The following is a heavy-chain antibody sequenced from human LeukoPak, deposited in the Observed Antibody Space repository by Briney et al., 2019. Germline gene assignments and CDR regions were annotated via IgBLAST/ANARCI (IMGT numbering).Heavy chain of an antibody. D-gene: IGHD1-26*01. CDR3: AREPLYSGTYGYFDF. CDR2: VYYSGRT. CDR1: GYSMNSHY. J-gene: IGHJ4*02. Sequence: SETLSLTCTVSGYSMNSHYWTWIRQSPGKGLEWIGFVYYSGRTNYDPSLKSRATISVDTSNNQFSMRLYSVTAADTAIYYCAREPLYSGTYGYFDFWGPGILVTVSS. V-gene: IGHV4-59*11.